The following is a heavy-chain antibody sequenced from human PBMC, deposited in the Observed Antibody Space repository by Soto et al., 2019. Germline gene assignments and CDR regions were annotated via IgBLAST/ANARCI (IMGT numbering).Heavy chain of an antibody. V-gene: IGHV3-48*01. J-gene: IGHJ4*02. D-gene: IGHD6-25*01. CDR3: ARSGLEPRSGFGY. CDR2: ISSSSSTI. Sequence: PGGSLRLSCAASGFTFSSYSMNWVRQAPGKGLEWVSYISSSSSTIYYADSVKGRFTISRDNAKNSLYLQMNSLRAEDTAVYYCARSGLEPRSGFGYWGQGTLVTVSS. CDR1: GFTFSSYS.